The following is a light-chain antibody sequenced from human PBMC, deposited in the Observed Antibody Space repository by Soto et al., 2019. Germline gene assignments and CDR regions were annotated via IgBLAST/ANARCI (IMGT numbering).Light chain of an antibody. CDR1: QSVTSSY. Sequence: EIVLTQSPDTLSLSPGERATLSCRASQSVTSSYLAWYQQKPGQAPRLLIYGASTRATDMPGTFSGRGSGTEFTLTITSLRPEDFGVYYCQQYRSWPRTFGQGTKVDIK. CDR3: QQYRSWPRT. V-gene: IGKV3-20*01. J-gene: IGKJ1*01. CDR2: GAS.